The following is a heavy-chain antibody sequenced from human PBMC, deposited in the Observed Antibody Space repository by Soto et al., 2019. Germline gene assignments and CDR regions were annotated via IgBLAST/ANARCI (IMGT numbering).Heavy chain of an antibody. CDR3: ARQTSYYDSWIDY. CDR1: GYTFTSYW. Sequence: GESLKISCKGSGYTFTSYWIGWVRQMPGKGLEWMGIIYAGDSETRYSPSFQGQVTISADKSISTAYLQWSSLKASDTAMYYCARQTSYYDSWIDYWGQGTLVTVSS. D-gene: IGHD3-22*01. CDR2: IYAGDSET. V-gene: IGHV5-51*01. J-gene: IGHJ4*02.